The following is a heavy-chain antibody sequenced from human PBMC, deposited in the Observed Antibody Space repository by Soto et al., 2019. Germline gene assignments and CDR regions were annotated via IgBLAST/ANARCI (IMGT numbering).Heavy chain of an antibody. CDR3: ARGGEGDYGSQGCDY. CDR2: ISYDGDNK. CDR1: GFTFSSYA. J-gene: IGHJ4*02. Sequence: QVQLVESGGGVVQPGRSLRLSCAASGFTFSSYAMHWVRQTPGKGLEWVAVISYDGDNKYYADSVRGRFTISRDDSKNTLFLQMNSLRAEDTAVYYCARGGEGDYGSQGCDYWGQGTLVTVSS. V-gene: IGHV3-30-3*01. D-gene: IGHD4-17*01.